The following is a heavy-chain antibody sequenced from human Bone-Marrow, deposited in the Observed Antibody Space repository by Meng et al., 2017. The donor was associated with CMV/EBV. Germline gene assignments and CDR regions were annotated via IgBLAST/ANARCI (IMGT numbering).Heavy chain of an antibody. CDR2: IYYSGST. Sequence: ESLKISCTVSGGSISSSSYYWGWIRQPPGKGLEWIGSIYYSGSTYYNPSLKSRVTISVDTSKNQFSLKLSSVTAADTTVYYCARPGYCSGGSCPTGPYYYYGMDVWGQGTTVTVSS. CDR1: GGSISSSSYY. V-gene: IGHV4-39*01. CDR3: ARPGYCSGGSCPTGPYYYYGMDV. J-gene: IGHJ6*02. D-gene: IGHD2-15*01.